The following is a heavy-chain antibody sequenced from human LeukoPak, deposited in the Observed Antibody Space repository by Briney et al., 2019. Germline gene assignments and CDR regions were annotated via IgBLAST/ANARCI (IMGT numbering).Heavy chain of an antibody. D-gene: IGHD6-19*01. Sequence: ASVKVSCKASGYTFTSYGISWVRQAPGQGLEWVGWISAYNGNTNYAQKLQGRVTMTTDTSTSTAYMELRSLRSDDTAVYYCARVVLRIAVAGTEDYWGQGTLVTVSS. CDR3: ARVVLRIAVAGTEDY. CDR2: ISAYNGNT. J-gene: IGHJ4*02. CDR1: GYTFTSYG. V-gene: IGHV1-18*01.